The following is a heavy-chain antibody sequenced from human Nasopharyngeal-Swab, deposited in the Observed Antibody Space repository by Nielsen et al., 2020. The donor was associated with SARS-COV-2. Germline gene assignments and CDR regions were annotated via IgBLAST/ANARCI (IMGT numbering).Heavy chain of an antibody. J-gene: IGHJ4*02. D-gene: IGHD2-8*01. CDR2: IDPSGGST. Sequence: ASVKVSCKASGYTFTSYYMHWVRQAPGQGLEWMGIIDPSGGSTSHAQKFQGRVTMTRDTSTSTVYMELSSLRSEDTAVYYCARVSRGLMVYAMGDLDYWGQGTLVTVSS. CDR3: ARVSRGLMVYAMGDLDY. V-gene: IGHV1-46*01. CDR1: GYTFTSYY.